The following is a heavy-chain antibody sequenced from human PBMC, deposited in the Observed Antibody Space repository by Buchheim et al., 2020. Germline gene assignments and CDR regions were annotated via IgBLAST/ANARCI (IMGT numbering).Heavy chain of an antibody. CDR3: ARGLEDCSSTSCYPGVDY. CDR2: INPSGCST. D-gene: IGHD2-2*01. J-gene: IGHJ4*02. V-gene: IGHV1-46*01. CDR1: GYTFTSYY. Sequence: QVQLVQSGAEVKKPGASVKVSCKASGYTFTSYYMHWVRQAPGQGLEWMGIINPSGCSTSYAQKFQGRVNMTRDTSTSTVYMELSRLRSEDTAVYYCARGLEDCSSTSCYPGVDYWGQGTL.